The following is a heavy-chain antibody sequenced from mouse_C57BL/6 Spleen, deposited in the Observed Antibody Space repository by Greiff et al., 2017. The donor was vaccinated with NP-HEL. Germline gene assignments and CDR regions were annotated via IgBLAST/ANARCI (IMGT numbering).Heavy chain of an antibody. CDR2: IYPGSGNT. J-gene: IGHJ4*01. V-gene: IGHV1-76*01. Sequence: QVQLKESGAELVRPGASVKLSCKASGYTFTDYYINWVKQRPGQGLEWIARIYPGSGNTYYNEKFKGKATLTAEKSSSTAYMQLSSLTSEDSAVYVCARDFFYAIDYWGQGTSVTVSS. CDR1: GYTFTDYY. CDR3: ARDFFYAIDY.